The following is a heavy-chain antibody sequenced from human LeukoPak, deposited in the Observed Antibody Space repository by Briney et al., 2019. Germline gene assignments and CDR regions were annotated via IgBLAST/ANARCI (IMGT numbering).Heavy chain of an antibody. J-gene: IGHJ4*02. Sequence: PSETLSLTCTVSGGSISSSSYYWGWIRQPPGKGLEWIGSIYYSGSTYYNPSLKSRVTISVDTSKNQFSLKLSSVTAADTAVYYCAGHDFWSGYYPTKYWGQGTLVTVSS. V-gene: IGHV4-39*01. CDR1: GGSISSSSYY. CDR2: IYYSGST. D-gene: IGHD3-3*01. CDR3: AGHDFWSGYYPTKY.